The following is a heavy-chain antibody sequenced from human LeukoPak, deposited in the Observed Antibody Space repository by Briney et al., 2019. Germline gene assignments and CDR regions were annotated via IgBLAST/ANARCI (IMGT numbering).Heavy chain of an antibody. CDR1: GFTFSTYW. D-gene: IGHD6-19*01. J-gene: IGHJ4*02. Sequence: PGGSLRLSCAASGFTFSTYWMGWVRQAPGKGLEWVANIKQDGSEKYYVDSVKGRFTISRDNAKNSLYLQMNSLRAEDTAVYYCASGYSSGWYVIDYWGQGTLVTVSS. CDR2: IKQDGSEK. CDR3: ASGYSSGWYVIDY. V-gene: IGHV3-7*01.